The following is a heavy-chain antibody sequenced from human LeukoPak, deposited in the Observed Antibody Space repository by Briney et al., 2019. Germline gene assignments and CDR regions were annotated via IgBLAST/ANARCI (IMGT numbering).Heavy chain of an antibody. CDR2: IPSDGST. D-gene: IGHD3-10*01. CDR3: ARDYYGSIDY. J-gene: IGHJ4*02. CDR1: GFSFGNFW. V-gene: IGHV3-74*01. Sequence: GGSLRLSCVASGFSFGNFWMHCPRPAPGKAPECIPRIPSDGSTVYADPVTGRFTISRDNARNTLFLQMDNLRAEDTAVYYCARDYYGSIDYWGQGTLVTVSS.